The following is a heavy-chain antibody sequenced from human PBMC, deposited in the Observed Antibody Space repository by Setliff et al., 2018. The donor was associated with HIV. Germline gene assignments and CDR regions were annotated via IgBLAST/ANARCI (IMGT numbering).Heavy chain of an antibody. CDR3: ARPHGSGSYYSPQN. V-gene: IGHV3-48*01. CDR2: ISSGSGTI. CDR1: GFTFSTYS. J-gene: IGHJ4*02. D-gene: IGHD3-10*01. Sequence: GGSLRLSCAASGFTFSTYSMNWVRQAPGKGLEWVSYISSGSGTIYYADSVKGRFTISRDNARNSLYLQMDSLRAEDTAVYYCARPHGSGSYYSPQNWGQGTLVTVSS.